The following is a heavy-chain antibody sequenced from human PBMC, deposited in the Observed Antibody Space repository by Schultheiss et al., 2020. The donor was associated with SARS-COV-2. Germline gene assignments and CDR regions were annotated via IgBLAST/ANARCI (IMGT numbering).Heavy chain of an antibody. D-gene: IGHD3-22*01. Sequence: SETLSLTCAVYGGSFSGYYWSWIRQPPGKGLEWIGYIYYSGSTNYNPSLKSRVTISVDTSKNQFSLKLSSVTAADTAVYYCARGFHYDSSGGFDHWGQGTLVTVSS. CDR1: GGSFSGYY. CDR3: ARGFHYDSSGGFDH. V-gene: IGHV4-34*09. CDR2: IYYSGST. J-gene: IGHJ4*02.